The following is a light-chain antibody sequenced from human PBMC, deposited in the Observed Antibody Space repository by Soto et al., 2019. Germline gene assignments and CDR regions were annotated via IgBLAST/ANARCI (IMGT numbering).Light chain of an antibody. CDR2: GAS. J-gene: IGKJ1*01. CDR1: QSISSW. V-gene: IGKV1-5*01. Sequence: DIQMTQSPSTLSASVGDRITITCRASQSISSWLAWYQQKPGKAPKLLIHGASSLEVGVPSRFGGSGSGTEFTLTISSLQPDDFATYYCQQYSSFWTFGQGTKV. CDR3: QQYSSFWT.